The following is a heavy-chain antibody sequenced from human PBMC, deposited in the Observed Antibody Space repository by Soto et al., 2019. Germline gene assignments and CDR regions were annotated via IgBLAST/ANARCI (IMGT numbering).Heavy chain of an antibody. CDR2: VYYSGST. CDR1: GGSMSSYY. V-gene: IGHV4-59*01. D-gene: IGHD4-17*01. CDR3: ARHPTVTTGRWFDP. Sequence: PSETLSLTCTVSGGSMSSYYWSWIRQPPGKGLEWIGYVYYSGSTNYNPSLKSRVTISVDTSKNQFSLKLGSVTAADTAVYYCARHPTVTTGRWFDPWGQGTLVTVSS. J-gene: IGHJ5*02.